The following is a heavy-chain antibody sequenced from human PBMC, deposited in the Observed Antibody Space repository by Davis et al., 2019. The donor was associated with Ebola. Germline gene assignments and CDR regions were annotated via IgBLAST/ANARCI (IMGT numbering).Heavy chain of an antibody. CDR2: LSRAGEST. CDR1: GFTFGDYA. J-gene: IGHJ6*03. V-gene: IGHV3-23*01. D-gene: IGHD3-16*02. CDR3: AKGGFYLYMDV. Sequence: GESLKISCAASGFTFGDYAMSWVRQAPGKELEWVSTLSRAGESTYYGDSVRGRFTISRDNSMNTVYVQMYSLRADDTAVYYCAKGGFYLYMDVWGKGTTVTVSS.